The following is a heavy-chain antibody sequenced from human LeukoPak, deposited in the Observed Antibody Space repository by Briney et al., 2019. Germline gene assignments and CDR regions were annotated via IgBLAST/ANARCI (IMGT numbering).Heavy chain of an antibody. V-gene: IGHV3-64D*06. CDR2: ISSNGGST. Sequence: GGSLRLSCSASGFTFSSYAMHWVRQAPGKGLEYVSAISSNGGSTCYADSVKGRFTISRDNSKNTLYLQMSSLRAEDTAVYYCVKDTSSGYSYNWFDPWGQGTLVTVSS. J-gene: IGHJ5*02. CDR3: VKDTSSGYSYNWFDP. CDR1: GFTFSSYA. D-gene: IGHD3-22*01.